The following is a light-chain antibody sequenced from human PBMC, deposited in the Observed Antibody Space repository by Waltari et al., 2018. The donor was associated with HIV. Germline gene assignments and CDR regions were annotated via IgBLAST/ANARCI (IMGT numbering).Light chain of an antibody. CDR1: QGISTF. J-gene: IGKJ4*01. Sequence: DIQLTQSPSFLSASVGDRVTIACRASQGISTFVAWYQQKPGKAPNLLIYAASTLQSGVPSRFSGSGSGTEFTLTISSLQPEDFATYYCEQLNSYPLTFGGGTKVEIK. CDR3: EQLNSYPLT. CDR2: AAS. V-gene: IGKV1-9*01.